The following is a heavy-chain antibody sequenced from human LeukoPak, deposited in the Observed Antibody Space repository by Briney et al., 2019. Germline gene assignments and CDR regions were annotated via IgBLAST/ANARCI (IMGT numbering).Heavy chain of an antibody. CDR1: GFTFSSYA. D-gene: IGHD2-21*02. V-gene: IGHV3-23*01. J-gene: IGHJ5*02. Sequence: GGSLRLSCAASGFTFSSYAMSWVRQAPGKGLEWVSAISGSGGSTYYADSVKGRFTISRDNSKNTLYLQMNSLRAEDTAVYYCAKFSSGDCYRAGLFDCPNWFDPWGQGTLVTVSS. CDR2: ISGSGGST. CDR3: AKFSSGDCYRAGLFDCPNWFDP.